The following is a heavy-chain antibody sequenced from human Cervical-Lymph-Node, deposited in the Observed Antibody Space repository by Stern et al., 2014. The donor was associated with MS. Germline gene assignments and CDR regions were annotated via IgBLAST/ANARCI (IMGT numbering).Heavy chain of an antibody. CDR1: GYTLTELS. CDR2: FNPEDGET. D-gene: IGHD3-22*01. J-gene: IGHJ5*02. Sequence: QVQLVQSGAEVKKPGASVKVSCKVSGYTLTELSMHWVRQAPGKGLEWMGGFNPEDGETIYAQKFQGRVTMTEDTSTDTAYMELSSLRSEDTAVYYCATLQGYDSSGYLFYNWFDPWGQGTLVTVSS. CDR3: ATLQGYDSSGYLFYNWFDP. V-gene: IGHV1-24*01.